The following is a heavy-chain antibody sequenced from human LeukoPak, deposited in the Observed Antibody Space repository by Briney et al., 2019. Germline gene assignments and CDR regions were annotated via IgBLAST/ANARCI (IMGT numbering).Heavy chain of an antibody. CDR1: GFTFSSYD. J-gene: IGHJ3*02. CDR3: ARDSGDAFDI. V-gene: IGHV3-13*01. D-gene: IGHD1-14*01. Sequence: GGSLRLSCAASGFTFSSYDMHWVRQATGKGLEWVSAIGTAGDTYYPGSVKGRFTISRQNAKNSLCLQMNSLRAGDTAVYYCARDSGDAFDIWGQGTMVTVSS. CDR2: IGTAGDT.